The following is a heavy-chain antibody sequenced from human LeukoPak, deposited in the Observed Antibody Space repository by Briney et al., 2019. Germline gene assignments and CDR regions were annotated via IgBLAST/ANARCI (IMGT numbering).Heavy chain of an antibody. CDR3: ARTNEVGAIYYFDY. Sequence: ASVKVSCKASGYTFTGYYMHWVRQAPGQGLEWMGWINPNSGGTNYAQKFQGRVTMTRDTSISTAYMELSRLRSDDTAVYYCARTNEVGAIYYFDYWGQGTLVTVSS. D-gene: IGHD1-26*01. CDR2: INPNSGGT. J-gene: IGHJ4*02. V-gene: IGHV1-2*02. CDR1: GYTFTGYY.